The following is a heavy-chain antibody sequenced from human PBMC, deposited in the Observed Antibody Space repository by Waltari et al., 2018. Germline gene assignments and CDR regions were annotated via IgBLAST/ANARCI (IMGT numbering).Heavy chain of an antibody. CDR1: GFTVSSNY. Sequence: EVQLVESGGGLIQPGGSLRLSCAASGFTVSSNYMSWVRQAPGKELEVVSVINDGGDTHYADSVKGRFTISRENSKNTVYLQMNTLRAEDTALYYCARDVTGYYYFDLWGRGTLVTVSS. CDR3: ARDVTGYYYFDL. V-gene: IGHV3-53*01. J-gene: IGHJ2*01. CDR2: INDGGDT.